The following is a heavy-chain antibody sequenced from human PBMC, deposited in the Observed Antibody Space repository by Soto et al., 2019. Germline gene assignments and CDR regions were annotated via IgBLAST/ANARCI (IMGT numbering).Heavy chain of an antibody. D-gene: IGHD3-3*01. CDR2: ISGSGGST. V-gene: IGHV3-23*01. CDR1: GFTFSSYA. J-gene: IGHJ4*02. Sequence: SGGSLRLSCAASGFTFSSYAMSWVRQAPGKGLECVSAISGSGGSTYYADSVKGRFTISRDNSKNTLYIQMNSLRAEDTAVYYCAKVSRALRILTPDIDYWGQGTLVTVSS. CDR3: AKVSRALRILTPDIDY.